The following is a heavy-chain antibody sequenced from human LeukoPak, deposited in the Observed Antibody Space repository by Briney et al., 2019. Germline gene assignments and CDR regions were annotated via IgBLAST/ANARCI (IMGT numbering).Heavy chain of an antibody. J-gene: IGHJ4*02. CDR2: INPYSGGT. Sequence: GASVKVSCKASGYTFTGYYMHWVRQAPGQGLEWMGWINPYSGGTNYAQKFQGRVIMTRDTSVNTAYMELSRLRSDDTAGYYCATDLHPSSSLGYWGQGTLVTVSS. CDR1: GYTFTGYY. D-gene: IGHD6-6*01. V-gene: IGHV1-2*02. CDR3: ATDLHPSSSLGY.